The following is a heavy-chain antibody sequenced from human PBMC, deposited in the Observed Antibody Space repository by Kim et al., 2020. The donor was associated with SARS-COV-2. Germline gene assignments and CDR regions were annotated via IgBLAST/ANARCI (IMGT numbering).Heavy chain of an antibody. CDR1: GFTFSSYS. J-gene: IGHJ4*02. CDR2: ISSSSSYI. V-gene: IGHV3-21*01. Sequence: GGSLRLSCAASGFTFSSYSMNWVRQAPGKGLEWVSSISSSSSYIYYADSVKGRFTISRDNAKNSLYLQMNSLRAEDTAVYYCARGPPYDFWSGHWGLEYYFDYWGQGTLVTVSS. D-gene: IGHD3-3*01. CDR3: ARGPPYDFWSGHWGLEYYFDY.